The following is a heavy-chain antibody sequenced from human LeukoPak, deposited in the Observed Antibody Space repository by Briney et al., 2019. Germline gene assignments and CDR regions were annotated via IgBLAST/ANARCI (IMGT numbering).Heavy chain of an antibody. CDR1: GSTFRSGDW. D-gene: IGHD5-12*01. Sequence: GGSWRLSWLASGSTFRSGDWLSWVRQAPGKGREWVARIKSKNDGETTEYAAPVKDRFTISRDDSKDTLYLYMNSLKTDDTAVYYCAADLPPPRGYDYPVDDWGQGTLVTVSP. V-gene: IGHV3-15*01. J-gene: IGHJ4*02. CDR3: AADLPPPRGYDYPVDD. CDR2: IKSKNDGETT.